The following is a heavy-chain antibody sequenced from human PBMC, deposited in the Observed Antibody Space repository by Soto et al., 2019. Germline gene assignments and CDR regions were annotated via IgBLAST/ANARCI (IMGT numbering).Heavy chain of an antibody. CDR1: GYSFTNYW. J-gene: IGHJ4*02. CDR2: IYPGNSDT. V-gene: IGHV5-51*01. CDR3: TRHAGVESSGYYSH. D-gene: IGHD3-22*01. Sequence: PGESLKISCKGSGYSFTNYWIGWVRQMPGKGLEWMGIIYPGNSDTRYNPSYQGQVTISADKSPSTAHLQWSSLKASDTAMYYCTRHAGVESSGYYSHWGQGTPVTVSS.